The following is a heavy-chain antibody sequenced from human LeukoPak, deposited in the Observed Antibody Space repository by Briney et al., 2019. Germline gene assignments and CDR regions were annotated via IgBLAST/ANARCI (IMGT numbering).Heavy chain of an antibody. CDR3: AKNPTIAVSFDY. J-gene: IGHJ4*02. V-gene: IGHV3-23*01. D-gene: IGHD6-19*01. Sequence: GGSLRLSCAASGFTFSSYAMSWVRQAPGKGLEGVSAISGSGGSTYYADSVKGRFTISRDNSKNTLYLQMNSLRAEDTAVYYCAKNPTIAVSFDYWGQGTLVTVSS. CDR1: GFTFSSYA. CDR2: ISGSGGST.